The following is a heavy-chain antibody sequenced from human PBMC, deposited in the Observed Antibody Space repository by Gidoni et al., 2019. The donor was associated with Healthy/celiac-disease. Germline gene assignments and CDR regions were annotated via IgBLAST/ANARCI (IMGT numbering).Heavy chain of an antibody. CDR2: INHSGST. V-gene: IGHV4-34*01. Sequence: QVQLQQWGAGLLKPSETLSLTCAVYGGSFSGYYWSWIRQPPGKGLEWIGEINHSGSTNYNPSLKGRVTISVDTSKNQFSLKLSSVTAADTAVYYCARGPLGYCSGGSCLRGPAGGVIFDYWGQGTLVTVSS. CDR1: GGSFSGYY. J-gene: IGHJ4*02. CDR3: ARGPLGYCSGGSCLRGPAGGVIFDY. D-gene: IGHD2-15*01.